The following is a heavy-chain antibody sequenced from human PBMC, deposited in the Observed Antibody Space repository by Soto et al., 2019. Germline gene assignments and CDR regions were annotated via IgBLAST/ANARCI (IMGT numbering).Heavy chain of an antibody. D-gene: IGHD6-13*01. V-gene: IGHV4-61*01. CDR2: IYYSGST. Sequence: SETLSLTCTVSGGSVSSGSYYWSWIRQPPGKGLEWIGYIYYSGSTNYNPSLKSRVTISVDTSKNQFSLKLSSVTAADTAVYYCARDRIAAAGTGVDPWGQGTLVTVS. CDR3: ARDRIAAAGTGVDP. CDR1: GGSVSSGSYY. J-gene: IGHJ5*02.